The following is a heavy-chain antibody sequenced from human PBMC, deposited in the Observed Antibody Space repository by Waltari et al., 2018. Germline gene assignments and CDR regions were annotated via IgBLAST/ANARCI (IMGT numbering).Heavy chain of an antibody. CDR1: GGSISSSSYY. Sequence: QLQLQESGPGLVKPSETLSLTCTVSGGSISSSSYYWGWIRQPPGKGLEWIGSIYYSGSTYYNPSLKSRVTISVDTSKNQFSLKLSSVTAADTAVYYCARDLGRGITIFGVAPYYFDYWGQGTLVTVSS. CDR3: ARDLGRGITIFGVAPYYFDY. CDR2: IYYSGST. J-gene: IGHJ4*02. V-gene: IGHV4-39*07. D-gene: IGHD3-3*01.